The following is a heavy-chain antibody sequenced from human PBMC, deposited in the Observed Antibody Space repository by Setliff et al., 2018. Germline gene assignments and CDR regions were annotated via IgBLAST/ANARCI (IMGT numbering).Heavy chain of an antibody. D-gene: IGHD3-3*01. CDR2: INHSGST. V-gene: IGHV4-34*01. J-gene: IGHJ6*03. CDR3: ARMSGFLYMDV. CDR1: GGSFTYYY. Sequence: SETLSLTCLASGGSFTYYYWTWIRQPPGKGLEWIGEINHSGSTNYNPSLKSRVTISIDTSKNQFSLKVTSVTAADTAIYFCARMSGFLYMDVWGKGTTVTVS.